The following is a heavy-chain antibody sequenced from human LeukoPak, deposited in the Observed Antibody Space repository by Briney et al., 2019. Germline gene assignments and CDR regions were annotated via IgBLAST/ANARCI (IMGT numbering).Heavy chain of an antibody. D-gene: IGHD5-18*01. J-gene: IGHJ3*02. V-gene: IGHV3-23*01. CDR2: ISGSGGTT. CDR3: AKDPPTVMANASHI. CDR1: GFTFSSYG. Sequence: GGSLRLSCAASGFTFSSYGMSWVRQAPGKGLEWVSSISGSGGTTYYADSVKGRFTIFRDNSKNTLYLQMNSLRADDTAVYSCAKDPPTVMANASHIWGQGTMVTVS.